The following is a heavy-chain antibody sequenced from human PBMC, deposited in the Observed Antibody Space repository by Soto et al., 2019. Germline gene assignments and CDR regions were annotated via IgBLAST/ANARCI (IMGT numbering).Heavy chain of an antibody. CDR2: IYPGDSDT. Sequence: LGESLKISCKGSGYSFTSYWIGWVRQMPGKGLEWMGIIYPGDSDTRYSPSFQGQVTISADKSISTAYLQWSSLKASDTAMYYCARTIPCGGDCYYYGMDVWGQGTTVTVSS. D-gene: IGHD2-21*02. V-gene: IGHV5-51*01. J-gene: IGHJ6*02. CDR1: GYSFTSYW. CDR3: ARTIPCGGDCYYYGMDV.